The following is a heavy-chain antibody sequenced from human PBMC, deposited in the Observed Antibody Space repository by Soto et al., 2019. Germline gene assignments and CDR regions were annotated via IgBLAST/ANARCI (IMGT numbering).Heavy chain of an antibody. V-gene: IGHV3-30*18. CDR2: ISYDGSNK. J-gene: IGHJ6*02. D-gene: IGHD2-2*01. CDR1: GFTFSSYG. Sequence: VGSLRLSCAASGFTFSSYGMHWVRQAPGKGLEWVAVISYDGSNKYYADSVKGRFTISRDNSKNTLYLQMNSLRAEDTAVYYCAKCVSTSCQNYGMDVWGQGTTVTVSS. CDR3: AKCVSTSCQNYGMDV.